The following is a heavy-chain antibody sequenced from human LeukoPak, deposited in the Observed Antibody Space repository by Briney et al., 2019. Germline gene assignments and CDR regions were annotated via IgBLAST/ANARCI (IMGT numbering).Heavy chain of an antibody. CDR3: ARSVPATYYYYGMDV. CDR1: GGTFSSYA. CDR2: IIPIFGTA. J-gene: IGHJ6*02. D-gene: IGHD2-2*01. V-gene: IGHV1-69*13. Sequence: AASVTVSCKASGGTFSSYAISWVRQAPGQGLEWMGGIIPIFGTANYAQKFQGRVTITADESTSTAYMELSSLRSEDTAVYYCARSVPATYYYYGMDVWGQGTTVTVSS.